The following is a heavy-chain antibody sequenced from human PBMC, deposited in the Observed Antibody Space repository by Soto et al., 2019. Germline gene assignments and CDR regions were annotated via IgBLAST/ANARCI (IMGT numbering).Heavy chain of an antibody. CDR2: IFYNGNA. CDR1: GGSISKGDYY. Sequence: ASETLSLTCTVSGGSISKGDYYWSWIRQHPGKGLEWIGYIFYNGNAYYTPSLKSRITISVDTSENQFSLKLTSVTAADTAVYYCASLRGSGTNSFFSQWARGTLLPVSS. J-gene: IGHJ4*02. CDR3: ASLRGSGTNSFFSQ. V-gene: IGHV4-31*03. D-gene: IGHD3-10*01.